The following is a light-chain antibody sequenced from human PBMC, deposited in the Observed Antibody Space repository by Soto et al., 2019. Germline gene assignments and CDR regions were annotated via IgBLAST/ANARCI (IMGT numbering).Light chain of an antibody. CDR1: QTISSW. CDR2: AAS. J-gene: IGKJ1*01. Sequence: DIQMTQSPSTLSGSVGDRVTITCRASQTISSWLAWYQQKPGKAPKLLISAASSLQSGVPSRFSGSGSGTEFTLTISSLQPDDFATYYCQQYDTYPWTFGQGTKVDIK. CDR3: QQYDTYPWT. V-gene: IGKV1-5*01.